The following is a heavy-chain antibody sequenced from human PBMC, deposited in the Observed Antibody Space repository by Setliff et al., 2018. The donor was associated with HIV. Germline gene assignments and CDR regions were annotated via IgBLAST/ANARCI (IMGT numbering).Heavy chain of an antibody. Sequence: GESLKISCEGSGYSFTSYWIGWVRQMPGKGLEWIGVIHPGDFVTRYGPSFQGQVFISADRSITTAYLQWDSLKASDTAMYYCTRRRRAPGIEDLEAYWGQGTLVTVSS. V-gene: IGHV5-51*01. D-gene: IGHD1-26*01. J-gene: IGHJ4*02. CDR2: IHPGDFVT. CDR3: TRRRRAPGIEDLEAY. CDR1: GYSFTSYW.